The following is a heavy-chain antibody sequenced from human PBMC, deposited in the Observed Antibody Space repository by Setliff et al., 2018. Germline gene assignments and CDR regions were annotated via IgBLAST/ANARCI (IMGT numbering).Heavy chain of an antibody. V-gene: IGHV4-4*08. J-gene: IGHJ4*02. CDR2: IYTSGGT. CDR1: GDSMNDNH. Sequence: PSETLSLTCNVSGDSMNDNHWTWIRQPPGKGLEWIGYIYTSGGTNYNPSLKSRVTISVDMSKNQFSLKVTSLIAADTAVYYCARARDGIDFDYFDYWGRGTPVTVSS. CDR3: ARARDGIDFDYFDY.